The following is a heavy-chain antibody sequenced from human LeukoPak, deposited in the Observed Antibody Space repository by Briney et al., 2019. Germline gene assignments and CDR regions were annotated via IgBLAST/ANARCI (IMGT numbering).Heavy chain of an antibody. D-gene: IGHD1-26*01. CDR1: GYSFTSYW. Sequence: GESLKISGKGSGYSFTSYWIGWVRQMPGKGLEWMGIIYPGDSDTRYSPSFQGQVTISADKSISTAYLQWSSLKASDTAMYYCARHAPSGSYYAGVDYWGQGTLVTVSS. CDR2: IYPGDSDT. V-gene: IGHV5-51*01. CDR3: ARHAPSGSYYAGVDY. J-gene: IGHJ4*02.